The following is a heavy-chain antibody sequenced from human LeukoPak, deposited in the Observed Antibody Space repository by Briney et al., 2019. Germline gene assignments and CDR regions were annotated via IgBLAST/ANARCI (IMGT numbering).Heavy chain of an antibody. CDR1: GFTFSSYW. D-gene: IGHD4-11*01. CDR2: ISYDGSNK. J-gene: IGHJ4*02. V-gene: IGHV3-30-3*01. CDR3: ARESDYSNYFDY. Sequence: PGGSLRLSCAASGFTFSSYWMNWARQAPSKGLEWVAVISYDGSNKYYADSVKGRFTISRDNSKNTLYLQMNSLRAEDTAVYYCARESDYSNYFDYWGQGTLVTVSS.